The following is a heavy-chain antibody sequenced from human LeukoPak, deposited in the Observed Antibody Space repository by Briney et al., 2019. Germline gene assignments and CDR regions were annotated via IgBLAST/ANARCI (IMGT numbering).Heavy chain of an antibody. V-gene: IGHV4-39*01. D-gene: IGHD6-13*01. CDR2: IYYSGST. Sequence: SETLSLTCTVSGGSISSSSYYWGWIRQPPGKGLEWIGSIYYSGSTYYNPSLKSRVTISIDTSKNQFSLKLSSVTAADTAVYYCATSYPTIAAAGYFDYWGQGTLVTVSS. CDR3: ATSYPTIAAAGYFDY. CDR1: GGSISSSSYY. J-gene: IGHJ4*02.